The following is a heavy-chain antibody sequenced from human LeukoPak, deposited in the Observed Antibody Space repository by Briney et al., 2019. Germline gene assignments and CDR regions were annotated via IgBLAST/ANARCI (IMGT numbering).Heavy chain of an antibody. Sequence: SETLSLTCTVSGGSISSYYWSWIRQPPGKGLEWIGYINYSGSTNYNPSLKSRVTISVDMSKNQFSLKLSSVSAADTAVYYCARGAYHFQHWGQGTLVTVSS. CDR2: INYSGST. CDR3: ARGAYHFQH. CDR1: GGSISSYY. J-gene: IGHJ1*01. V-gene: IGHV4-59*01.